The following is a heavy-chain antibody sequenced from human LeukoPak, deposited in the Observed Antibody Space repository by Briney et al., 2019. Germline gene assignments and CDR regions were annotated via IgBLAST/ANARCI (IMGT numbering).Heavy chain of an antibody. CDR3: ARVGIAAAGSISYYYYYGMDV. V-gene: IGHV4-59*08. J-gene: IGHJ6*02. Sequence: PSETLSLTCTVSGGSISSYYWSWIRQPPGEGLEWIGYIYYSGSTNYNPSLKSRVTISVDTSKNQFSLKLSSVTAADTAVYYCARVGIAAAGSISYYYYYGMDVWGQGTTVTVSS. CDR2: IYYSGST. D-gene: IGHD6-13*01. CDR1: GGSISSYY.